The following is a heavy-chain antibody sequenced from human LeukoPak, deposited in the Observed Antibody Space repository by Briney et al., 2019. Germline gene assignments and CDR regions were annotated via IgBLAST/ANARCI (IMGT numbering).Heavy chain of an antibody. V-gene: IGHV1-8*01. D-gene: IGHD5-24*01. CDR2: MNPNSGNT. CDR3: ARGSTEMATGHNWFDP. Sequence: GASVKVSCKASGYTFTSYDINWVRQATGQGLEWMGWMNPNSGNTGYAQKFQGRVTMTRNTSISTAYMELSSLRSEDTAVYYCARGSTEMATGHNWFDPWGQGTLVTFSS. CDR1: GYTFTSYD. J-gene: IGHJ5*02.